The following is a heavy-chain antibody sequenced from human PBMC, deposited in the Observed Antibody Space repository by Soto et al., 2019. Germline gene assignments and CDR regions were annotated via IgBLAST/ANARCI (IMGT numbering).Heavy chain of an antibody. V-gene: IGHV3-7*01. Sequence: DVQLVESGGGLVQPGGSLRLACAASGFTFNTYWMTWVRQAPGKGLEWGANIKGDGSRIHYVDSVEGRFTISRDNAKNSLFLQMNRLRVEDTAVYYCARDSSPGSGNVWYDAFEVWGQGTKVIVSS. CDR1: GFTFNTYW. CDR3: ARDSSPGSGNVWYDAFEV. D-gene: IGHD6-19*01. CDR2: IKGDGSRI. J-gene: IGHJ3*01.